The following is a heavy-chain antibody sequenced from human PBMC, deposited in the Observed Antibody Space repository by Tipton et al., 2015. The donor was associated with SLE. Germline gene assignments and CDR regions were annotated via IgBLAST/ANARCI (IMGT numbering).Heavy chain of an antibody. Sequence: GLVKPSETLSLTCAVSGGSISSSNWWSWIRQPPGKGLEWIGYIYYSGGTYYNPSLKSRVTISVDTSKNQFSLKLNSVTAADTAVYYCARGVHRYKSDYWGQGTLVTVSS. V-gene: IGHV4-4*02. D-gene: IGHD1-1*01. CDR2: IYYSGGT. J-gene: IGHJ4*02. CDR1: GGSISSSNW. CDR3: ARGVHRYKSDY.